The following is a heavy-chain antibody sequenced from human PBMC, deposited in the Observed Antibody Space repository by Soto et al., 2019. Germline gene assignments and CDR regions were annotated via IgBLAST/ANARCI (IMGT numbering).Heavy chain of an antibody. J-gene: IGHJ4*02. CDR1: GGSISSSNW. V-gene: IGHV4-4*02. Sequence: SETLSLTCAVSGGSISSSNWWSWVRQPPGKGLEWIGEIYHSGSTYYNPSLKSRVTISVDRSKNQFSLKLSSVTAADTAVYYCARGQVRGVPLDYWGQGTLVTVSS. D-gene: IGHD3-10*01. CDR2: IYHSGST. CDR3: ARGQVRGVPLDY.